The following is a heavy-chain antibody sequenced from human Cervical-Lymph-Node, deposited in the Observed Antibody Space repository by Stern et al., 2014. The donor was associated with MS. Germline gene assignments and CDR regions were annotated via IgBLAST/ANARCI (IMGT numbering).Heavy chain of an antibody. V-gene: IGHV1-2*02. Sequence: QVQLVQSGAEVKKPGASVKVSCKASGYSFTAYYMHWVRQDPGQELEWMGWIDPNSGGTKSAQNFQGRVTMTRDTSISTFYMELSGLTSDDTAVFYCARERHSMDVWGQGTTVTVSS. CDR1: GYSFTAYY. CDR3: ARERHSMDV. CDR2: IDPNSGGT. J-gene: IGHJ6*02.